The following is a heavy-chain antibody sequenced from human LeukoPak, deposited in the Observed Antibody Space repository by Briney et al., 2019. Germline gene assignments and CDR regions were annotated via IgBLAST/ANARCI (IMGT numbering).Heavy chain of an antibody. CDR2: IRSKANSYAT. Sequence: GGSLRLSCAASGFTFSGSSMHWVRQASGKGLEWVGRIRSKANSYATAYAASVRGRFTISRDDSKNTAYLQMNSLKTEDTAVYYCTREVDIAATTNYYYYGMDVWGQGTTVTVSS. CDR3: TREVDIAATTNYYYYGMDV. V-gene: IGHV3-73*01. CDR1: GFTFSGSS. J-gene: IGHJ6*02. D-gene: IGHD5-12*01.